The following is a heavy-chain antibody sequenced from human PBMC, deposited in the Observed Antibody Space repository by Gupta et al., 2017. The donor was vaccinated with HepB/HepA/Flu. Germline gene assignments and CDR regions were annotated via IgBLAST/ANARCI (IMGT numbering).Heavy chain of an antibody. D-gene: IGHD2-15*01. Sequence: STYYNPSLKSRVTISVDTSKNQFSLKLSSVTAADTAVYYCARHGGYCSGGSCYSGNDFDYWGQGTLVTVSS. J-gene: IGHJ4*02. CDR2: ST. CDR3: ARHGGYCSGGSCYSGNDFDY. V-gene: IGHV4-39*01.